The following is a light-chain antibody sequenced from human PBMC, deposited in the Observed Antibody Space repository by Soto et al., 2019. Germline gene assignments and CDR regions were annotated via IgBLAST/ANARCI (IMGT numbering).Light chain of an antibody. CDR3: QQYNSYPT. CDR2: DAS. Sequence: DIQMTQSPSTLSASVGDRVTITCRASQSIGRSLAWYQQKPGRAPKLLIFDASTLRGGVSSKFSGGGSGTDFTLTISRLQHDDFANYYCQQYNSYPTFGPGTKVDL. CDR1: QSIGRS. V-gene: IGKV1-5*01. J-gene: IGKJ3*01.